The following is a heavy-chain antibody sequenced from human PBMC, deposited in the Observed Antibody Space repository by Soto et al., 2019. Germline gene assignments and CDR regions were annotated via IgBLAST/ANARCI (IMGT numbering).Heavy chain of an antibody. D-gene: IGHD2-15*01. J-gene: IGHJ2*01. CDR3: ARTRGGCSGGSCYSGRSYWYFDL. CDR1: GYTFTSYA. CDR2: INAGNGNT. Sequence: QVQLVQSGAEVKKPGASVKVSCKASGYTFTSYAMHWVRQAPGQRLEWMGWINAGNGNTKYSQKFQGRVTITRDTSASTAYMALSSLRSEDTAVYYCARTRGGCSGGSCYSGRSYWYFDLWGRGTLVTVSS. V-gene: IGHV1-3*01.